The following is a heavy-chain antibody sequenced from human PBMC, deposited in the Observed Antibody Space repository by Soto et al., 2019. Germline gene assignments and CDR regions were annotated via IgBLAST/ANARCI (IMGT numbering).Heavy chain of an antibody. CDR1: GYTFTSYG. J-gene: IGHJ4*02. CDR3: ARWEWGGKDGYDGVFDI. V-gene: IGHV1-18*01. D-gene: IGHD5-12*01. Sequence: ASVKVSCKASGYTFTSYGISWVRQAPGQGLEWMGWISAYNGNTNYAQKRQGRVTMTIVTSTSTAYMGLRSLRSDDSAVYYCARWEWGGKDGYDGVFDIGGRETLVPVPS. CDR2: ISAYNGNT.